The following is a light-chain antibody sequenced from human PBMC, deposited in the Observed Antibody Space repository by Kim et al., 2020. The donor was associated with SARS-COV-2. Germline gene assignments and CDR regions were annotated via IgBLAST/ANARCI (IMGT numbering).Light chain of an antibody. V-gene: IGKV2-28*01. J-gene: IGKJ2*03. CDR1: QSLLHTNHVHY. Sequence: EPASISCRSSQSLLHTNHVHYLDWYLQKPGQSPQVLISRGSTRASGVPDRFSGSGSGTDFTLTISRVEAEDVGVYYCMQALQYPRSFGQGTKLEI. CDR3: MQALQYPRS. CDR2: RGS.